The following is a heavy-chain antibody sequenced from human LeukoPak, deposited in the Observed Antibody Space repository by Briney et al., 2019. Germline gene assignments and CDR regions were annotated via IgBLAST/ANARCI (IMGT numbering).Heavy chain of an antibody. CDR3: AKEWMTTVTPLDY. CDR1: GFTFSSYA. J-gene: IGHJ4*02. V-gene: IGHV3-30-3*01. D-gene: IGHD4-17*01. CDR2: ISYDGSNK. Sequence: GGSLRLSCAASGFTFSSYAMHWVRQAPGKGLEWVAVISYDGSNKYYADSVKGRFTISRDNSKNTLYLQMNSLRAEDTAVYYCAKEWMTTVTPLDYWGQGTLVTVSS.